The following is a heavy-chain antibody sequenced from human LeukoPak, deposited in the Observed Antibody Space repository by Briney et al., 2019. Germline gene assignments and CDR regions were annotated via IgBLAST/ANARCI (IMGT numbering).Heavy chain of an antibody. Sequence: SQTLSLTCTVSGGSMSSYYWSWIRQPAGKGLEWIGRIYTSGSTYYNPSLKSRVTISVDTSKNKFSLKLNSVTAADTAVYYCARPAYRGSYYDAFDIWGQGTMVTVSS. CDR1: GGSMSSYY. CDR3: ARPAYRGSYYDAFDI. CDR2: IYTSGST. J-gene: IGHJ3*02. D-gene: IGHD1-26*01. V-gene: IGHV4-4*07.